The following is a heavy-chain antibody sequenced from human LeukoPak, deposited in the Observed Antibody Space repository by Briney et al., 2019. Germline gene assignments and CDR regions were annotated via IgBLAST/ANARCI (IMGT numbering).Heavy chain of an antibody. J-gene: IGHJ3*02. D-gene: IGHD2-2*02. CDR2: INLNSGGT. CDR3: ARGADIVVVPAAIGMNAFDI. Sequence: ASVKVSCKASGYTFTGYYMHWVRQAPGQGLEWMGWINLNSGGTNYAQKFQGRVTMTRDTSISTAYMELSRLRSDDTAVYYCARGADIVVVPAAIGMNAFDIWGQGTMVTVSS. CDR1: GYTFTGYY. V-gene: IGHV1-2*02.